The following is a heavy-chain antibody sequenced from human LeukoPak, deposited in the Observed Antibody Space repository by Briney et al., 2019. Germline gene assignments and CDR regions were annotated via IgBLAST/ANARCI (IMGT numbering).Heavy chain of an antibody. J-gene: IGHJ5*02. CDR3: AKYSPKRAAGTSFDP. CDR1: GFMVSSNY. D-gene: IGHD6-19*01. CDR2: IYSAGDT. V-gene: IGHV3-66*01. Sequence: PGGSVRLYCAASGFMVSSNYMTWVRQAPGKGLEWVSLIYSAGDTFYTDSVKGRFNISRDNSKNTLYLQMNSLRAEDTAVYYCAKYSPKRAAGTSFDPWGQGTLVTVSS.